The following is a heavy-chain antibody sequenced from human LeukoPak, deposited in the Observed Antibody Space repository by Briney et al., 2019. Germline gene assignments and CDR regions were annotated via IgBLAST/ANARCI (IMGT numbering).Heavy chain of an antibody. J-gene: IGHJ4*02. CDR3: ARYGGSGWVIDN. CDR1: GGSISSSSYY. Sequence: PSETLSLTCTDSGGSISSSSYYWGWIRQPPGKGLEWIGSIYYSGSTYYNPSLKSRVTISVDTSKNQFSLKLSSVTAADTAVYYCARYGGSGWVIDNWGQGTLVTVSS. D-gene: IGHD6-19*01. CDR2: IYYSGST. V-gene: IGHV4-39*01.